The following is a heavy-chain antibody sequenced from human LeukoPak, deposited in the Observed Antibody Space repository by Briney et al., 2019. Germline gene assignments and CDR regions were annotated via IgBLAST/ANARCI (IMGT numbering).Heavy chain of an antibody. CDR1: GGSICSYY. CDR2: IYSGGNT. Sequence: SETLSLTCTVSGGSICSYYWSWIRQPAGKGLEWIGRIYSGGNTYYNPSLKTRVTMSVDTSENQFSLKLSSVTAADSTVYYCVRIYCTRTSCYGDSYYAMDVWGQGTTVTVSS. V-gene: IGHV4-4*07. J-gene: IGHJ6*02. D-gene: IGHD2-2*01. CDR3: VRIYCTRTSCYGDSYYAMDV.